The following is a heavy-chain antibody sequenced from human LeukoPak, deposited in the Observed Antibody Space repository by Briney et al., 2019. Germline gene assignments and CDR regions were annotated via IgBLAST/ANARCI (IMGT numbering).Heavy chain of an antibody. D-gene: IGHD6-19*01. CDR2: IYTSGTT. CDR1: GDSISNGNYY. J-gene: IGHJ4*02. V-gene: IGHV4-61*02. CDR3: AREPTHWLILR. Sequence: SETLPLTCTVSGDSISNGNYYWNWIRQPAGKGLEWIGRIYTSGTTNYNPSLKSRVTMSVDTSKNQFSLELSSVTAADTAMYYCAREPTHWLILRWGPGTLVTVSS.